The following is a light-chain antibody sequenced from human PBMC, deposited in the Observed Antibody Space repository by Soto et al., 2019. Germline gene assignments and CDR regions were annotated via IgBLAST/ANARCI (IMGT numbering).Light chain of an antibody. J-gene: IGLJ1*01. CDR2: EVS. V-gene: IGLV2-8*01. Sequence: QSALTQPPSASGSPGQSVAISCTGTSSDVGGYNSVSWYQQHPGKAPKLMIYEVSKRPSGVPDRFSGSKSGNTASLTASGLQAEDEADYYCSSYAASSDYVFGTGTKVTVL. CDR1: SSDVGGYNS. CDR3: SSYAASSDYV.